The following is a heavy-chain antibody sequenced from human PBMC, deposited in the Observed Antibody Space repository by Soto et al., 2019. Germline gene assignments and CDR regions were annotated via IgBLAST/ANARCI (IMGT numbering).Heavy chain of an antibody. Sequence: QVELQQSGPGLVKPSGTLSLTCTVSSGPDSSHNWGWIRQPPGRGLEWIGYVYYTGDTSYNPSLKSRATISAATSTKIISLTLSSVTSADTAVYYCVRQGIDSLHGLVDVWGQWTTVSVSS. D-gene: IGHD2-15*01. CDR3: VRQGIDSLHGLVDV. V-gene: IGHV4-59*08. CDR1: SGPDSSHN. J-gene: IGHJ6*02. CDR2: VYYTGDT.